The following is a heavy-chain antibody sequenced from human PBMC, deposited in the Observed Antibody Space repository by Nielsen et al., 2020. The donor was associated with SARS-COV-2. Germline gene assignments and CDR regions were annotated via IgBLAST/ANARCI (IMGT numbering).Heavy chain of an antibody. J-gene: IGHJ6*02. Sequence: GGSLRLSCAASGFTFSSYWMSWVRQAPGKGLEWVANIKQDGSEKYYVDSVKGRFTISRDNAKNSLYLQMNSLRAEDTAVYYCARDNMGSGSTWGIYYYYYGMDVWGQGTTVTVSS. CDR1: GFTFSSYW. D-gene: IGHD6-13*01. CDR2: IKQDGSEK. V-gene: IGHV3-7*01. CDR3: ARDNMGSGSTWGIYYYYYGMDV.